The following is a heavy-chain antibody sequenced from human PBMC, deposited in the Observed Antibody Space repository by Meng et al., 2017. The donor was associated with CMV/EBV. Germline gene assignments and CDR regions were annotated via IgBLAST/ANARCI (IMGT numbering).Heavy chain of an antibody. Sequence: LSLTCAASGFTFSSYDMHWVRQATGKGLEWVSAIGTAGDTYYPGSVKGRFTISRENAKNSLYLQMNSLRAGDTAVYYCARISRGAFDIWGQGTMVTVSS. J-gene: IGHJ3*02. D-gene: IGHD2-15*01. V-gene: IGHV3-13*01. CDR1: GFTFSSYD. CDR2: IGTAGDT. CDR3: ARISRGAFDI.